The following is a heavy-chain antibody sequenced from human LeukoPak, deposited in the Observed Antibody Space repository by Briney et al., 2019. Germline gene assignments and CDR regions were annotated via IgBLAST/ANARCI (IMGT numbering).Heavy chain of an antibody. CDR1: GASVSSGSYY. V-gene: IGHV4-61*01. Sequence: SETLSLTCNVSGASVSSGSYYWSWIRQPPGKGLEWIGYIYFSGSTNYNPSLKSRVTISVDTSKNQFSLRLTSVTAADTAVYYCARGGYYGSGSYLPGKDWGQGTLVTVSS. D-gene: IGHD3-10*01. CDR3: ARGGYYGSGSYLPGKD. CDR2: IYFSGST. J-gene: IGHJ4*02.